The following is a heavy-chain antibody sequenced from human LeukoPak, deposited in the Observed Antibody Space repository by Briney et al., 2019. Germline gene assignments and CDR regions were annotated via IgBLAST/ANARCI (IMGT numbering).Heavy chain of an antibody. V-gene: IGHV3-7*01. Sequence: GGSLRLSCAASGFTFSSYWMSWVRQAPGKRLEWVANIKQDGSEKYYVDSVKGRFTISRDNAKNSLYLQMNSLRAEDTAVYYCARDRPLYCGGDCYSDYWGQGTLVTVSS. CDR2: IKQDGSEK. D-gene: IGHD2-21*02. CDR1: GFTFSSYW. J-gene: IGHJ4*02. CDR3: ARDRPLYCGGDCYSDY.